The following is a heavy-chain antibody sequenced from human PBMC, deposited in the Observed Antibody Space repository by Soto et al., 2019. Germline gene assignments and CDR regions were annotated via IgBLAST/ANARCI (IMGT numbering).Heavy chain of an antibody. V-gene: IGHV4-39*01. CDR1: GDSISTSKQY. CDR3: ARHPPESYTHVYPLYYFDS. CDR2: TYYTGTI. J-gene: IGHJ4*02. Sequence: PSETLSLTCTVSGDSISTSKQYWGWIRQPPGKGLEWIGSTYYTGTIFYNPSLKSRVTISADTSKNQFSLKLTSLTAADTAVYYCARHPPESYTHVYPLYYFDSWGQGRLVTVSS. D-gene: IGHD3-10*01.